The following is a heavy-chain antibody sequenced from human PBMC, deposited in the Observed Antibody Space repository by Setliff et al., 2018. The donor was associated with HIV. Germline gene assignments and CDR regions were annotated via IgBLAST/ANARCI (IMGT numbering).Heavy chain of an antibody. CDR3: TNGHPFDY. D-gene: IGHD3-22*01. J-gene: IGHJ4*02. CDR1: GYSFTSYW. V-gene: IGHV5-51*01. CDR2: IYPGDSDT. Sequence: GESLKISCKGSGYSFTSYWIGWVRQMPGKGLEWMGIIYPGDSDTRYSPSFQGQVTISADKSISTAADTAVYYCASRWGSYYDTNGHPFDYWGQGTLVTVSS.